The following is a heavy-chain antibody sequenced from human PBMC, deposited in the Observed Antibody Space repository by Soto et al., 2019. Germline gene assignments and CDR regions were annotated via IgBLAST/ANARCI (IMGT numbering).Heavy chain of an antibody. Sequence: ASVKVSCKTSGGTFSNDIITWVRQAPGQRLEWMGWINAGNGNTKYSQKFQGRVTITRDTSASTAYMELSSLRSEDTAVYYCARDPVYFDYWGQGTLVTVSS. CDR3: ARDPVYFDY. CDR1: GGTFSNDI. CDR2: INAGNGNT. V-gene: IGHV1-3*01. J-gene: IGHJ4*02.